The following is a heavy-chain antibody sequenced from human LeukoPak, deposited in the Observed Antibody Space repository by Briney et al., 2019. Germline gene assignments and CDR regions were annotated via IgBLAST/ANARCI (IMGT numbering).Heavy chain of an antibody. Sequence: SETLSLTCAVYGVSFSGYYWSWIRQPPGKALEWIGEINHSGSTNYNPSLKSRVTISVDTSKNQFSLKLSSVTAADTAVYYCARGGCSGGSCYEDAFDIWGQGTMVTVSS. CDR3: ARGGCSGGSCYEDAFDI. V-gene: IGHV4-34*01. CDR2: INHSGST. D-gene: IGHD2-15*01. J-gene: IGHJ3*02. CDR1: GVSFSGYY.